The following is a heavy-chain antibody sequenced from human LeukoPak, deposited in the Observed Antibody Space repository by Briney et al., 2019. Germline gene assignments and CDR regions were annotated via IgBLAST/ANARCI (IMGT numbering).Heavy chain of an antibody. D-gene: IGHD6-13*01. CDR1: GFAFSDFH. CDR3: TRGRGSSWYGWFDP. Sequence: GGSLRLSCAASGFAFSDFHMSWVRQAPGKGLEWVSYISDSGSAIYYADSVKGRFIISRANAKNSLYLHMNGLRAEDTAVYYCTRGRGSSWYGWFDPWGQGTLVTVSS. J-gene: IGHJ5*02. V-gene: IGHV3-11*01. CDR2: ISDSGSAI.